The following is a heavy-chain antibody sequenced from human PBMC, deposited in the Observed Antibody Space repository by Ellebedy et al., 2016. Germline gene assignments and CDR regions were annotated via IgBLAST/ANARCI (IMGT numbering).Heavy chain of an antibody. Sequence: ASVKVSCXASGYAFSDYYILWVRQAPGQGLEWMGLINPSNGNTNYAQKFQGRVTMTRDTSTSTVYMELSSLRSEDTAVYSCARDHRPLVRGVITPDVYGMDVWGQGTTVTVSS. V-gene: IGHV1-46*01. CDR2: INPSNGNT. D-gene: IGHD3-10*01. CDR3: ARDHRPLVRGVITPDVYGMDV. CDR1: GYAFSDYY. J-gene: IGHJ6*02.